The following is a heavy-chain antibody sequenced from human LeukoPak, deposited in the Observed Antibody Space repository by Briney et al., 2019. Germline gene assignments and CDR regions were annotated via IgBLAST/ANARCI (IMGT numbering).Heavy chain of an antibody. CDR3: ARGSPLRSDIVVVPAAIWWPNWFDP. D-gene: IGHD2-2*01. Sequence: SETLSLTCAVYGGSFSGYYWSWIRQPPGKGLEWIGEINHSGSTNYNPSLKSRVTISVDTSKNQFSLKLSSVTAADTAVYYCARGSPLRSDIVVVPAAIWWPNWFDPWGQGTLVTVSS. CDR2: INHSGST. CDR1: GGSFSGYY. V-gene: IGHV4-34*01. J-gene: IGHJ5*02.